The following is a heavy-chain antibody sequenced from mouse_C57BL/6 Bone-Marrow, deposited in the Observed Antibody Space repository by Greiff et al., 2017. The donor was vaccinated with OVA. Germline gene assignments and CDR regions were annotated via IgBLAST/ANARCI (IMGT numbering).Heavy chain of an antibody. CDR2: ISLKSDNYES. D-gene: IGHD1-1*01. J-gene: IGHJ2*01. CDR1: GFTFSNYW. V-gene: IGHV6-3*01. CDR3: TFTTVVANFDY. Sequence: EVKLVESGGGLVQPGGSMKLSCVASGFTFSNYWMNWVRQSPEQGLEWVAPISLKSDNYESHYAESVKGRFTISRDDSKSSVYLQMNNLRAEDTGIDYCTFTTVVANFDYWGQGTTLTVSS.